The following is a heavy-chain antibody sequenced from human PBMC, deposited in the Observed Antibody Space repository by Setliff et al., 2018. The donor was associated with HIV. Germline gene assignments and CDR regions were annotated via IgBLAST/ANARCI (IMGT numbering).Heavy chain of an antibody. CDR2: VITILDIT. J-gene: IGHJ3*02. V-gene: IGHV1-69*10. CDR3: AGPRGDEAFDI. D-gene: IGHD3-10*01. Sequence: SVKVSCKASGGTSNTYAINWVRQAPGQGLEWMGQVITILDITSYAQKCQGRVTITADESTNTMYMELSSLRSDDTAVYYCAGPRGDEAFDIWGQGTMVTVSS. CDR1: GGTSNTYA.